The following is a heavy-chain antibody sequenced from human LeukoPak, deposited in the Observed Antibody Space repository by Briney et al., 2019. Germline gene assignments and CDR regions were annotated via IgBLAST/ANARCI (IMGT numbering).Heavy chain of an antibody. Sequence: ASVKVSCKASGYTFTGYYMHWVRRAPGQGLEWMGWINPNSGGTNYAQKFQGTVTMTRDTTISTAYMELSRLRSDDTAVYYCARGGFRRWGDYFAYWGQGTLVPVSS. CDR3: ARGGFRRWGDYFAY. D-gene: IGHD7-27*01. J-gene: IGHJ4*02. CDR2: INPNSGGT. V-gene: IGHV1-2*02. CDR1: GYTFTGYY.